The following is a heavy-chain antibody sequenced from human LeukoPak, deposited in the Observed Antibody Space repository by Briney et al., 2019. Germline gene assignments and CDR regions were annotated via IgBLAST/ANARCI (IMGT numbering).Heavy chain of an antibody. CDR2: IKQDGSEK. D-gene: IGHD2-21*01. J-gene: IGHJ4*02. CDR3: ARLGIGDCFDY. V-gene: IGHV3-7*01. Sequence: GGSLRLSCAASGFTFSSYAMHWVRQAPGKGLEWVANIKQDGSEKYYVDSVKGRFTISRDNAKNSLYLQMNSLRAEDTAVYYCARLGIGDCFDYWGQGTLVTVSS. CDR1: GFTFSSYA.